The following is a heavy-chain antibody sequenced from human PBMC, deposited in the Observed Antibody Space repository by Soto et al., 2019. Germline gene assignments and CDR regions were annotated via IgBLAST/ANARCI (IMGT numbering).Heavy chain of an antibody. V-gene: IGHV3-48*03. CDR2: IDGSGTTK. Sequence: EVQLLESGGGLVQPGGSLRLSCGVSGFTFNDFEMNWVRQAPGKGLEWLAYIDGSGTTKKYADSVRGRFTISRDNPNISLFLQVSSLSAADNAIHYCARGFGRFNYWGQGTLVSVSS. J-gene: IGHJ4*02. D-gene: IGHD3-10*01. CDR3: ARGFGRFNY. CDR1: GFTFNDFE.